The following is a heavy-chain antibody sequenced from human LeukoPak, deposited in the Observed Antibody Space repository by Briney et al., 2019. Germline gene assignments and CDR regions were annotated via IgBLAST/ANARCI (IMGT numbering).Heavy chain of an antibody. J-gene: IGHJ4*02. CDR3: AKDNIVTHYYDSSGYYDPGFDY. CDR1: GFTFSSYA. CDR2: ISGSGGST. V-gene: IGHV3-23*01. D-gene: IGHD3-22*01. Sequence: GGSLRLSCAASGFTFSSYAMSWVRQAPGKGLEWVSAISGSGGSTYYADSVKGRFTISRDNSKNTLYLQMNSLRAEDTAVYYCAKDNIVTHYYDSSGYYDPGFDYWGQGTLVTVSS.